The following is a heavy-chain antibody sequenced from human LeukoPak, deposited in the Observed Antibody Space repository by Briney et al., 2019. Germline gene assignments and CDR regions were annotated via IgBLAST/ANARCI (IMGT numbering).Heavy chain of an antibody. CDR2: IHPSGIT. J-gene: IGHJ4*02. D-gene: IGHD5-24*01. Sequence: SETLSLTCAVSGGSLTIGHYYWTWIRQHPGKGLEWIGYIHPSGITDYNPSLQSRVTMSLDTSQNQFSLKLTSVTAADTAIYYCARGQDAFKTGYWGQGTLVTVSS. V-gene: IGHV4-31*11. CDR3: ARGQDAFKTGY. CDR1: GGSLTIGHYY.